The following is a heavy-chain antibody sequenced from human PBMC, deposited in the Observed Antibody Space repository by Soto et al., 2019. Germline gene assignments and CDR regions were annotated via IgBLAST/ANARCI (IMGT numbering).Heavy chain of an antibody. D-gene: IGHD3-22*01. CDR1: GGSFSGYY. J-gene: IGHJ4*02. CDR2: INHSGST. CDR3: AREPLYYYDSSGYYTDAY. Sequence: SETLSLTCAVYGGSFSGYYWSWIRQPPGKGLEWIGEINHSGSTNYNPSLKSRVTIPVDTSKNQFSLKLSSVTAADTAVYYCAREPLYYYDSSGYYTDAYWGQGTLVTVSS. V-gene: IGHV4-34*01.